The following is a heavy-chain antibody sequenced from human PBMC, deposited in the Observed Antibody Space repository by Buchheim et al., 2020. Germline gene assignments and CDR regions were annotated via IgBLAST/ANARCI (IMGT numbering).Heavy chain of an antibody. V-gene: IGHV3-7*01. J-gene: IGHJ6*02. CDR3: ARDTHPYYDFWSGSTGGMDV. CDR1: GFTFSSYW. Sequence: EVQLVESGGGLVQPGGSLRLSCAASGFTFSSYWMSWVRQAPGKGLEWVANIKQDGSEKYYVDSVKGRFTISRDNAKNSLYLQMNSLRAEDTAVYYCARDTHPYYDFWSGSTGGMDVWGQGTT. CDR2: IKQDGSEK. D-gene: IGHD3-3*01.